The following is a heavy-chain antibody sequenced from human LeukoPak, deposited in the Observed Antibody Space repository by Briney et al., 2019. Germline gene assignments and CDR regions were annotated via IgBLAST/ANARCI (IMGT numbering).Heavy chain of an antibody. CDR3: SAYYNGRGDY. J-gene: IGHJ4*02. CDR2: SISRSEGVTT. V-gene: IGHV3-15*01. D-gene: IGHD3-10*01. Sequence: GGSLRLSCAASGVTFSNAWMTWVRQAPGRGLEWVGRSISRSEGVTTEYAAPVKGRFTISRDDSRNTVYLQMNSLKIEDTAVYYCSAYYNGRGDYWGQGTLVTVPS. CDR1: GVTFSNAW.